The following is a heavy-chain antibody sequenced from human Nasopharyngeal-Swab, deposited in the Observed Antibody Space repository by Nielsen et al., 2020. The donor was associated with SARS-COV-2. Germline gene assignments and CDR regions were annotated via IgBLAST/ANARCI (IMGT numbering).Heavy chain of an antibody. V-gene: IGHV3-33*01. J-gene: IGHJ4*02. Sequence: GESLKISCAASGFTFSSCGMHWVRQAPGKGLEWVAVIWYDGSNKYYADSVKGRFTISRDNSKNTLYLQMNSLRAEDTAVYYCARDLGGAATGTDYWGQGTLVTASS. CDR1: GFTFSSCG. CDR2: IWYDGSNK. D-gene: IGHD6-13*01. CDR3: ARDLGGAATGTDY.